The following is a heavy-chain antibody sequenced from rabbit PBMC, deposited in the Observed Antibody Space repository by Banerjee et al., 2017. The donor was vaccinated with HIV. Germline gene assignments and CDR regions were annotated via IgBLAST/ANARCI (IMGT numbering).Heavy chain of an antibody. CDR2: IDAGSSGST. V-gene: IGHV1S45*01. D-gene: IGHD1-1*01. Sequence: QEQLEESGGDLVKPEGSLTLTCTASGFSFSSSYWICWVRQAPGKGLEWIACIDAGSSGSTYYASWAKGRFTISKTSSTTVTLQMTSLTAADTATYFCARESWQDYDFYTYSDGFNLWGPGTLVTVS. J-gene: IGHJ4*01. CDR1: GFSFSSSYW. CDR3: ARESWQDYDFYTYSDGFNL.